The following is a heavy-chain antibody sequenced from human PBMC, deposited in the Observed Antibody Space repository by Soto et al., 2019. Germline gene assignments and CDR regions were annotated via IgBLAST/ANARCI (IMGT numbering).Heavy chain of an antibody. CDR3: ARDREGTANYLTFDY. D-gene: IGHD2-8*02. CDR1: GFTFSNYG. V-gene: IGHV3-33*01. Sequence: QVQLVESGGGVVQPGRSLRLSCAASGFTFSNYGMHWVRQAPGKGLEWVAVIWYDGSDKYYADSVKGRFTFSRDTSKNTLYLQMNNLRAEDKAVYYCARDREGTANYLTFDYWGQGALVTVSS. CDR2: IWYDGSDK. J-gene: IGHJ4*02.